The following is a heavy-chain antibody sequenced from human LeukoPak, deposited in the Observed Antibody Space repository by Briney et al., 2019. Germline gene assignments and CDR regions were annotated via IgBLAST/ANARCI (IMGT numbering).Heavy chain of an antibody. CDR1: GFNFDDFT. CDR2: ISWDGRTV. V-gene: IGHV3-43*01. Sequence: GGSLRLSCAASGFNFDDFTMHWVRQGPGKGLEWVSLISWDGRTVSYADSVQGRFSISRDNSKNSLYLQMNSLTTEDTALYYCAKDIGAIRVGGDYYMDVWGKGTTVTVSS. J-gene: IGHJ6*03. D-gene: IGHD3-16*01. CDR3: AKDIGAIRVGGDYYMDV.